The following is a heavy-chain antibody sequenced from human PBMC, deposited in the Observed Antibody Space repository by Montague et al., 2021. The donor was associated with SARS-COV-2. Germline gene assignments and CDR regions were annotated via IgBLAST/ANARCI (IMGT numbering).Heavy chain of an antibody. J-gene: IGHJ4*02. V-gene: IGHV4-34*01. Sequence: SDTLSLTCAVYGGSFSGYYWSWIRQPPGKGLGWIGEIYHSGSTNYNPSLKSRVTISVDTSKNQFSLRLSSVTAADTAVYYCARDRGVQYQLQMPFYFDYWGQGTLVTVSS. CDR1: GGSFSGYY. CDR2: IYHSGST. D-gene: IGHD2-2*01. CDR3: ARDRGVQYQLQMPFYFDY.